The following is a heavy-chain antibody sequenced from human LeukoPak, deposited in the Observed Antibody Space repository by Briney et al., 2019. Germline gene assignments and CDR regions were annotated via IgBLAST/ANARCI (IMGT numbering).Heavy chain of an antibody. CDR1: GFTLSTNA. CDR2: ISGSGAST. CDR3: AKDVGKWESLHFFDY. Sequence: GGSLRPSCLPSGFTLSTNAMSWVRQAPGKGLEWISGISGSGASTYCADSVKGRFTISRDDSRNTLYLQMNSLRGDDTAVYYCAKDVGKWESLHFFDYWGQGTLVTVSS. J-gene: IGHJ4*02. D-gene: IGHD1-26*01. V-gene: IGHV3-23*01.